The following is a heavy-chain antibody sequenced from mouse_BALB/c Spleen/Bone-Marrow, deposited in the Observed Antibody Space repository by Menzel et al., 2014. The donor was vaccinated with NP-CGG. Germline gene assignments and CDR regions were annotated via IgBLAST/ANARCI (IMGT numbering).Heavy chain of an antibody. V-gene: IGHV1-69*02. CDR3: TRDNWDY. CDR2: IFPSETYT. Sequence: QLQQSGAELVRPGASVKLSCKASGYTFTSYWINWVKQRPGQGLEWIGNIFPSETYTNYNQKFKDKATLTVDKSSSTAYMQLSSPTSEDSAVYYCTRDNWDYWGQGTTLTVSS. J-gene: IGHJ2*01. CDR1: GYTFTSYW. D-gene: IGHD4-1*01.